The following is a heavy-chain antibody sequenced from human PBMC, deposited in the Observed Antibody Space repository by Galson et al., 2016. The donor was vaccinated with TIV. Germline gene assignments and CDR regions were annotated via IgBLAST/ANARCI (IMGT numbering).Heavy chain of an antibody. J-gene: IGHJ4*02. Sequence: SLRLSCAASGFTIRSYEIHWVRQAPGKGLEWVAVISPDERIKLYAKSVTGRFTISRDSSNNMLYLQMNSLRAEDTALYYCARDAFLGSPDYFDFWGQGTLVTVSS. D-gene: IGHD3-3*02. V-gene: IGHV3-30*04. CDR3: ARDAFLGSPDYFDF. CDR2: ISPDERIK. CDR1: GFTIRSYE.